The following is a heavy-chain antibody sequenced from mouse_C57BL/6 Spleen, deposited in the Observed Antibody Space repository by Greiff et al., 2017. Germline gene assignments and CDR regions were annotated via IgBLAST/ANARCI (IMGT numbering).Heavy chain of an antibody. CDR3: ARTDSSGLGAY. CDR2: IYPGSGST. V-gene: IGHV1-55*01. J-gene: IGHJ3*01. CDR1: GYTFTSYW. Sequence: VQLQQPGAELVKPGASVKMSCKASGYTFTSYWITWVKQRPGQGLEWIGNIYPGSGSTNYNEKFKSKATLTVDKSSSTAYMQLSSLTSEDSAVYYCARTDSSGLGAYWGQGTLVTVSA. D-gene: IGHD3-2*02.